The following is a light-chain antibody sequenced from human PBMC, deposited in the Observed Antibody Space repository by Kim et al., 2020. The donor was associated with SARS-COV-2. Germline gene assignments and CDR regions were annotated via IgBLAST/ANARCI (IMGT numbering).Light chain of an antibody. CDR2: RIN. J-gene: IGLJ3*02. CDR1: SNNVGDQG. V-gene: IGLV10-54*04. Sequence: QAGLTQSPSVSKGLRQTATLTCTGNSNNVGDQGAAWLQLHQGHPPKLLSDRINLRPSGISARFSASRSGNTASLTITGLQAEDEADYYCSAWDSSLDDWVFSGGTQLTDL. CDR3: SAWDSSLDDWV.